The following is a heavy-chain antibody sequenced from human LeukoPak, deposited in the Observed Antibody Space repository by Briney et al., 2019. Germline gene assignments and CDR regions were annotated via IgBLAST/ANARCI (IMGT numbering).Heavy chain of an antibody. CDR1: GFTFSRYW. J-gene: IGHJ4*02. D-gene: IGHD4-17*01. V-gene: IGHV3-7*01. CDR2: IKQDGSEK. Sequence: PGGSLRLSCAASGFTFSRYWMSWVRQAPGKGLERVANIKQDGSEKYYVDSVKGRFTISRDNAKNSLYLQMNSLRAEDTAVYYCARGMGTTVTTGYFDYWGQGTLVTVSS. CDR3: ARGMGTTVTTGYFDY.